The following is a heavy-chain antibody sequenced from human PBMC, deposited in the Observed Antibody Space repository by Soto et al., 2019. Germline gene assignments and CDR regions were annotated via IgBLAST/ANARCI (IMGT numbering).Heavy chain of an antibody. CDR2: IYKSATT. CDR1: GDSISTVDYF. Sequence: QVQLLESGPGLVKPSQTLSLTCSVSGDSISTVDYFWAWVRQPPGQALEYIGYIYKSATTYYNPSFESRVAISLDTSKSQFSLNVTSLTAADTAVYFCARGRDCLTGRCFPNWFDSWGQGTLVTVSS. J-gene: IGHJ5*01. D-gene: IGHD7-27*01. CDR3: ARGRDCLTGRCFPNWFDS. V-gene: IGHV4-30-4*01.